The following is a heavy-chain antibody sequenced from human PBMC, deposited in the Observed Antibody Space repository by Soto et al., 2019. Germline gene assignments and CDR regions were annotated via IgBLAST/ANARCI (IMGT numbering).Heavy chain of an antibody. D-gene: IGHD4-17*01. Sequence: PSETLSLTCTVSGGSISSGGYYWSWIRQHPGKGLEWIGYIYYSGSTYYNPSLKSRVTISVDTSKNQFSLKLSSVTAADTAVYYCARDGSTFNGHDASDIWGQGTMVTVSS. J-gene: IGHJ3*02. V-gene: IGHV4-31*03. CDR1: GGSISSGGYY. CDR2: IYYSGST. CDR3: ARDGSTFNGHDASDI.